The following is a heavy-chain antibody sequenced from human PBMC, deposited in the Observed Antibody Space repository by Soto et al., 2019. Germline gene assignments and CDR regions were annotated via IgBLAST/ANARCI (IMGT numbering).Heavy chain of an antibody. Sequence: GGSLRLSCAASGFTFSSYEMDWVRQAPGKGLEWVSYISSSGSTIYYADSVKGRFTISRDNAKNSLYLQMNSLRAEDTAVYYCAREEYYYDSSGSYYFDYWGQGTLVTVSS. CDR3: AREEYYYDSSGSYYFDY. CDR1: GFTFSSYE. CDR2: ISSSGSTI. J-gene: IGHJ4*02. V-gene: IGHV3-48*03. D-gene: IGHD3-22*01.